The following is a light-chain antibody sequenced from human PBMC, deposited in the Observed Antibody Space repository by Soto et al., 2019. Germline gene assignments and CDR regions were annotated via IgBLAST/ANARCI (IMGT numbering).Light chain of an antibody. CDR1: SSNIGSNT. J-gene: IGLJ7*01. CDR3: AAWDDSLNGHAV. Sequence: QSVLTQPPSASGTPGQRVTISCSGRSSNIGSNTVNWYQQLPGTAPKLLIYSNNQRPSGVPDRFSGSESGTSASLAISGLQSEDEADYYCAAWDDSLNGHAVFGGGTQLTVL. CDR2: SNN. V-gene: IGLV1-44*01.